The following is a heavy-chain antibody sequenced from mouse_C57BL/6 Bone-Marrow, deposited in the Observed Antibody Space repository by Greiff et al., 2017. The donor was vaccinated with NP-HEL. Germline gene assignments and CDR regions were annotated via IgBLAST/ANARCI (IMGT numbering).Heavy chain of an antibody. CDR1: GYTFTSYW. V-gene: IGHV1-64*01. CDR2: IHPNSGST. J-gene: IGHJ2*01. Sequence: QVQLQQPGAELVKPGASVKLSCKASGYTFTSYWMHWVKQRPGQGLEWIGMIHPNSGSTNYNEKFKSKATLTVDKSSSTAYMQLSSLTSEDSAVYYCAKKYDYDEGYYFDCWGQGTTLTVSS. CDR3: AKKYDYDEGYYFDC. D-gene: IGHD2-4*01.